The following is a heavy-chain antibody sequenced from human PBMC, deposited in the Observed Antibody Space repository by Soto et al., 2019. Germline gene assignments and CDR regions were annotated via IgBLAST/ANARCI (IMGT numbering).Heavy chain of an antibody. CDR2: MNSGGST. V-gene: IGHV3-53*01. D-gene: IGHD3-10*01. CDR1: GFTVSSNY. CDR3: ASDLRGSGRYYNVEYYYGMDV. J-gene: IGHJ6*02. Sequence: EVQLVESGGGLLQPGGSLRLSCAASGFTVSSNYMSWVRQAPGKRLERVSVMNSGGSTYYAHSVNGRFTTSRDNSQDTLYLQMNGRRAEDKAVYYCASDLRGSGRYYNVEYYYGMDVWGQGTTVIV.